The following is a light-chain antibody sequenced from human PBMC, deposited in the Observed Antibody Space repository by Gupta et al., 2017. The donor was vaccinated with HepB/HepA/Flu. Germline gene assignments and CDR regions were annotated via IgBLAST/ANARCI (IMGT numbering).Light chain of an antibody. V-gene: IGKV4-1*01. Sequence: DIVMTQSPDSLPVSLGERATINCKSSQSVLFSSNNKNYLAWYQQKPGQPPKLLIYWSSTRQSGVPDRFSGSGSGTDFTLTISSLQAEDVAVYYCQQYYTTPYTFGRGTKLEIK. J-gene: IGKJ2*01. CDR1: QSVLFSSNNKNY. CDR3: QQYYTTPYT. CDR2: WSS.